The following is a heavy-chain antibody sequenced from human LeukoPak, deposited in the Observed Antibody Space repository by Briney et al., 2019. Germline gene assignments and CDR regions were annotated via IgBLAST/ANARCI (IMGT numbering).Heavy chain of an antibody. CDR1: GYTFTSYG. CDR2: ISAYNGNT. D-gene: IGHD2-2*01. CDR3: ARECSTSCYMDV. Sequence: ASVKVSCKASGYTFTSYGISWVRQAPGQGLEWMGWISAYNGNTYYAQKLQGRVTMTTDTSTSTAYMELRSLRSEDTAVYYCARECSTSCYMDVWGKGTTVTVSS. J-gene: IGHJ6*03. V-gene: IGHV1-18*01.